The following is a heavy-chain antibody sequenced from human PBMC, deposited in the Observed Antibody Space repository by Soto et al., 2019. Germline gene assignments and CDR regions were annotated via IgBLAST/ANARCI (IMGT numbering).Heavy chain of an antibody. V-gene: IGHV4-61*01. CDR2: IYYSGST. D-gene: IGHD3-3*01. Sequence: SETLSLTCTVPGGSVSSGSYYWGWIRQPPGKGLEWIGYIYYSGSTNYNPSLKSRVTISVDTSKNQFSLKLSSVTAADTAVYYCARLAGGYDFWSGYYIDYWGQGTLVTVSS. CDR3: ARLAGGYDFWSGYYIDY. CDR1: GGSVSSGSYY. J-gene: IGHJ4*02.